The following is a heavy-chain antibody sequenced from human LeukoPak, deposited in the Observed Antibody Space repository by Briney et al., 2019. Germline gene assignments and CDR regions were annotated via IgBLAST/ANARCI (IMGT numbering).Heavy chain of an antibody. J-gene: IGHJ4*02. D-gene: IGHD4-23*01. V-gene: IGHV5-51*01. CDR1: GYSFTSYW. Sequence: GESLKISCKGSGYSFTSYWIGWVRQMPGKGPEWMGMIYPGDSDTRYSPSFQGQVTISADKSISTAYLQWSSLKASDTAMYYCAGLSGGNSGIILGVDYWGQGTLVTVSS. CDR2: IYPGDSDT. CDR3: AGLSGGNSGIILGVDY.